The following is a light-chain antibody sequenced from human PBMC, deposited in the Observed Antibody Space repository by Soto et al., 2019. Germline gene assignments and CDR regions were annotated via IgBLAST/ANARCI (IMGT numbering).Light chain of an antibody. CDR2: EVT. V-gene: IGLV2-8*01. Sequence: QSVLTQPPSASASPGQSVTISCTGTSSDVGNYNYVSWYQQHPGKAPKLMIYEVTKRPSGVPDRFSGSKFGNTASLTVSGLQPEDEADYYCSSYAGSKMGVFGGGTKVTVL. CDR3: SSYAGSKMGV. J-gene: IGLJ3*02. CDR1: SSDVGNYNY.